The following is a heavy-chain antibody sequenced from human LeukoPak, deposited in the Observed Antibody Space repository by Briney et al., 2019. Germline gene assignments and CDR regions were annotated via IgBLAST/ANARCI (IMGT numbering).Heavy chain of an antibody. CDR3: ARANWGPNDY. V-gene: IGHV4-34*01. CDR2: INHSGST. D-gene: IGHD7-27*01. J-gene: IGHJ4*02. Sequence: SETLSLTCAVYGGSFSGYYWSWLRQPPGKGLEWIGEINHSGSTNYNPSLKSRVTISVDTSKNQFSLSLSSVTAADTAVYYCARANWGPNDYWGQGNLVTVSS. CDR1: GGSFSGYY.